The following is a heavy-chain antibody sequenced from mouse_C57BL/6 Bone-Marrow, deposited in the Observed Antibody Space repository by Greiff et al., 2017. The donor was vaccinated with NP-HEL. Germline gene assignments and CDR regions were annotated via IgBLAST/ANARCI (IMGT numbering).Heavy chain of an antibody. Sequence: EVQLQQSGAELVRPGASVKLSCTASGFNIKDDYMHWVKQRPEQGLEWIGWIDPENGDTEYASKFQGKATITADTSSNTAYLQLSSLTSEDTAVYDCTTGYGSGFMDYWGQGTSVTVSS. D-gene: IGHD1-1*01. V-gene: IGHV14-4*01. CDR1: GFNIKDDY. J-gene: IGHJ4*01. CDR2: IDPENGDT. CDR3: TTGYGSGFMDY.